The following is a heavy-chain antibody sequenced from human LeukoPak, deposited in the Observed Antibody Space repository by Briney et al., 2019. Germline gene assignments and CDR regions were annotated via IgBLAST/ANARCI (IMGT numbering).Heavy chain of an antibody. D-gene: IGHD3-10*01. J-gene: IGHJ6*02. V-gene: IGHV3-66*01. Sequence: GGSLRLSCAASGFRVSNDYMAWVRQAPGQGLEWVSFIFAGGSAYYSDSVKGRFTISRDNAKNSLYLQMNSLRAEDTAVYYCTRDRAYGSYYYGMDVWGQGTTVTVSS. CDR1: GFRVSNDY. CDR2: IFAGGSA. CDR3: TRDRAYGSYYYGMDV.